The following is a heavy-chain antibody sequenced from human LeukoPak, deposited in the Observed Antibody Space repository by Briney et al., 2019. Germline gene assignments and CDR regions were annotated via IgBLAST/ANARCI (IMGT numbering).Heavy chain of an antibody. CDR1: GFTVSSNS. V-gene: IGHV3-53*01. Sequence: GGSLRLSCTVSGFTVSSNSMSWVRQAPGKGLEWVSFIYSDNTHYSDSVKGRFTISRDNSKNTLYLQMDSLRAEDTAVYYCAQDYYYGSGSTPPRLDYWGQGTLVTVSS. CDR3: AQDYYYGSGSTPPRLDY. D-gene: IGHD3-10*01. CDR2: IYSDNT. J-gene: IGHJ4*02.